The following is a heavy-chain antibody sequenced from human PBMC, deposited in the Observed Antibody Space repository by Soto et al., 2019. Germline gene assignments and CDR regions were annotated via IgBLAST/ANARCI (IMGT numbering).Heavy chain of an antibody. V-gene: IGHV1-24*01. D-gene: IGHD6-13*01. CDR3: ATSAGIAAAGAY. CDR1: GYTFTSYG. CDR2: FDPEDGET. Sequence: ASVKVSCKASGYTFTSYGISWVRQAPGQGLEWMGGFDPEDGETIYAQKFQGRVTMTEDTSTDTAYMELSSLRSEDTAVYYCATSAGIAAAGAYWGQGTLVTVSS. J-gene: IGHJ4*02.